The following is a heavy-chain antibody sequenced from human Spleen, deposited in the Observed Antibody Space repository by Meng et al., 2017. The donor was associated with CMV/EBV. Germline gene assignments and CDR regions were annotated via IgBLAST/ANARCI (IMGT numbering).Heavy chain of an antibody. V-gene: IGHV3-21*04. CDR3: ARERGSDVFYYYYAMDV. J-gene: IGHJ6*02. Sequence: GESLKISCAASGFTVSSNYMSWVRQAPGKGLEWVSSISGSSSFIYYADSVKGRFTISRDNAKNSLYLQMNSLRAEDTAVYYCARERGSDVFYYYYAMDVWGQGTTVTVSS. CDR1: GFTVSSNY. D-gene: IGHD3-10*01. CDR2: ISGSSSFI.